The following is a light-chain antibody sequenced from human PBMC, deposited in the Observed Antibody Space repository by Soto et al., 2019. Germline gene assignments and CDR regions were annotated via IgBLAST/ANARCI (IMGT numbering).Light chain of an antibody. CDR2: DTS. J-gene: IGLJ1*01. CDR1: TGPVTSGHY. Sequence: QAVVTQEPSLTVSPGGTVTLTCGSSTGPVTSGHYPYWFQQKPGQAPRTLIFDTSDKHSWTPARFSGSLLGGKAALTLSGAQPEDEAEYYCLLSYDGADVFGSGTKVTVL. CDR3: LLSYDGADV. V-gene: IGLV7-46*01.